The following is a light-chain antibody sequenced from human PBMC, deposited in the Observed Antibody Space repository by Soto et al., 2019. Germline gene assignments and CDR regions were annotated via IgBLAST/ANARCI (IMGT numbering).Light chain of an antibody. CDR1: QSVSSN. CDR2: GAS. CDR3: QQYNNSPR. Sequence: EIVMTQSPATLSVSPGERATLSCRASQSVSSNLAWYQQKPGQAPRLLIYGASTRASGIPARFSGSGSGTEFTLTISSLQSEDFAVYYCQQYNNSPRFGQGTKVEIK. J-gene: IGKJ1*01. V-gene: IGKV3-15*01.